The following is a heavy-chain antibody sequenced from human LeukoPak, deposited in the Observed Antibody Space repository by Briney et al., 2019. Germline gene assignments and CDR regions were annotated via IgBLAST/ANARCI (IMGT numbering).Heavy chain of an antibody. CDR2: INHSGST. Sequence: SETLSLTCAVYGGSFSGYYWSWIRQSPGRGLEWIGQINHSGSTNYNPSLKSRVTISEDTSKNQFSLKLTSVTAADTAVYYCARCAYYDFWSGYYTGHNDYWGQGTLVTVSS. CDR1: GGSFSGYY. J-gene: IGHJ4*02. V-gene: IGHV4-34*01. CDR3: ARCAYYDFWSGYYTGHNDY. D-gene: IGHD3-3*01.